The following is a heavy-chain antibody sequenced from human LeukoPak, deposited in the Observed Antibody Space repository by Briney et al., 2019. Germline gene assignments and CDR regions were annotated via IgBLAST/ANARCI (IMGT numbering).Heavy chain of an antibody. Sequence: GGSLRLSCAASGFTFSSYAMSWVRQAPGKGLEWASAISGSGGSTYYADSVKGRFTISRDNSKNTLYLQMNSLRAEDTAVYYCAKWRGVVVAASYSGYFDYWGQGTLVTVSS. CDR2: ISGSGGST. D-gene: IGHD2-15*01. J-gene: IGHJ4*02. V-gene: IGHV3-23*01. CDR1: GFTFSSYA. CDR3: AKWRGVVVAASYSGYFDY.